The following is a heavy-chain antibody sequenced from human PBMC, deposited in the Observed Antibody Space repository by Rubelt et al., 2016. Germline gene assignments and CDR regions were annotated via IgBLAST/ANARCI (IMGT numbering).Heavy chain of an antibody. CDR1: GGSISSGGYY. J-gene: IGHJ4*02. D-gene: IGHD2-2*01. CDR2: IYYSGST. CDR3: AREIVVPAAIVRYFDY. Sequence: QVQLQESGPGLVKPSQTLSLTCTVSGGSISSGGYYWSWIRQHPGKGLEWIGYIYYSGSTYYNPSLKSRVTISVDTSKNQCSLKSGCVTAADTAVYYCAREIVVPAAIVRYFDYWGQGTLVTVSS. V-gene: IGHV4-31*03.